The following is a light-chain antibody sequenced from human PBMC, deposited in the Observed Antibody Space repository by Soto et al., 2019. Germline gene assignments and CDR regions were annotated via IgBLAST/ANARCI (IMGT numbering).Light chain of an antibody. CDR2: RNSDGSH. CDR3: QTWGTGTWV. CDR1: SGHSSYA. Sequence: QPVLTQSPSASASLGASVKLTCTLRSGHSSYAIAWHQQQPEKGPRDLMKRNSDGSHSKGEGIPDRFSGSSSGAERYLTSSSLQSEDEADFYCQTWGTGTWVFGGGTKLNV. J-gene: IGLJ3*02. V-gene: IGLV4-69*01.